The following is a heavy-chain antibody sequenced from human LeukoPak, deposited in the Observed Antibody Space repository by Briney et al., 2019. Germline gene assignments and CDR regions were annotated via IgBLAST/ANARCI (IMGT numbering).Heavy chain of an antibody. CDR3: ARAYRSGYFNMGY. CDR1: GFTVSSNY. CDR2: IYSGDST. V-gene: IGHV3-66*01. J-gene: IGHJ4*02. Sequence: GGSLRLSCAASGFTVSSNYMSWVRQAPGKGLEWVSFIYSGDSTYYVDSVKGRFTISRDNSKSTLYLQMNSLRAEDTAVYYCARAYRSGYFNMGYWGQGTLVTVSS. D-gene: IGHD3-22*01.